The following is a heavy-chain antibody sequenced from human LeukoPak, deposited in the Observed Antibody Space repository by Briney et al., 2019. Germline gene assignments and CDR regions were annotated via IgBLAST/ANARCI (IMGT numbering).Heavy chain of an antibody. CDR3: ARSPYLTILGVVEHYGMDV. CDR2: ISYDGSNK. J-gene: IGHJ6*02. CDR1: GFTFSSYA. V-gene: IGHV3-30-3*01. D-gene: IGHD3-3*01. Sequence: GRSLRLSCAASGFTFSSYAMHWVRQAPGKGLEWVAVISYDGSNKYYADSVKGRFTISRDNSKNTLYLQMNSLRAEDTAVYYCARSPYLTILGVVEHYGMDVWGQGTTVTVSS.